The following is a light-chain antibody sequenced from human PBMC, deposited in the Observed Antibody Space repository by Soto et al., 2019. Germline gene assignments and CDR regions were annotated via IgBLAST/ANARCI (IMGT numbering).Light chain of an antibody. CDR3: QQCGSLPGT. Sequence: DIQMTQSPSSLSASIGDRVTITCRASQSINTFLNWYQHKPGKAPDLLIYAASSLQSEVPSRFSGSGSGTDFTLTISRLEPEDFAVYYCQQCGSLPGTFGQGTKVDIK. J-gene: IGKJ1*01. CDR1: QSINTF. CDR2: AAS. V-gene: IGKV1-39*01.